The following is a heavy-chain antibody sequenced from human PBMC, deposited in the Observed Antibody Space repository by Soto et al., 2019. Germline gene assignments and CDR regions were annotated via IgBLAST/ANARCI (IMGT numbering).Heavy chain of an antibody. D-gene: IGHD5-12*01. Sequence: HPGGSLRLSXAASGFTVSSNYMTWVRQAPGKGLEWVSVIYSGGNTYYADSVKGRFTISRDNSKNTVYLQINSLRGEDTAVYYCARGIGDGYNYGFDYWGQGTLVTVSS. V-gene: IGHV3-53*01. CDR3: ARGIGDGYNYGFDY. CDR1: GFTVSSNY. CDR2: IYSGGNT. J-gene: IGHJ4*01.